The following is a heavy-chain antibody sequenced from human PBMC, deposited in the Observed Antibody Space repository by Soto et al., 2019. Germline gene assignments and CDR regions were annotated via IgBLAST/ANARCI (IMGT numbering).Heavy chain of an antibody. CDR2: ISGSGGST. D-gene: IGHD3-22*01. J-gene: IGHJ5*02. CDR1: GFTFSSYA. Sequence: GGSLRLSCAASGFTFSSYAMSWVRQAPGKGLEWVSAISGSGGSTYYADSVKGRFTISRDNSKNTLYLQMNSLRAEDTAVYYCAKGYYDSSGYLGNWFDTWGQGTLVTVSS. V-gene: IGHV3-23*01. CDR3: AKGYYDSSGYLGNWFDT.